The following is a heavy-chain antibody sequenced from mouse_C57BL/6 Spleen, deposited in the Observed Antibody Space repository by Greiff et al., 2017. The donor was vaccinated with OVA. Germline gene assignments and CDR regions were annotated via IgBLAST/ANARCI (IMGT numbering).Heavy chain of an antibody. D-gene: IGHD2-5*01. CDR2: IDPETGGT. CDR1: GYTFTDYE. J-gene: IGHJ3*01. CDR3: TRGSNHWFAY. V-gene: IGHV1-15*01. Sequence: QVQLQQSGAELVRPGASVTLSCKASGYTFTDYEMHWVKQTPVHGLEWIGAIDPETGGTAYNQKFKGKAILTADKSSSTAYMELRSLTSEDSAVYYCTRGSNHWFAYWGQGTLVTVSA.